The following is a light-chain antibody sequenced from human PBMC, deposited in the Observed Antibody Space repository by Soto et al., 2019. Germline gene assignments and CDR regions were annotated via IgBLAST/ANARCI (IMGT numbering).Light chain of an antibody. CDR3: QQYNNWPPWT. CDR2: GVS. V-gene: IGKV3-15*01. Sequence: EIVMTQSPATLSVSPGARATLSCRASQSVRSNLAWYQQKPGQAPRLLIYGVSTRATGIPARFSGSGSETEFTLTISSLQSEDFAVYYCQQYNNWPPWTFGQGTNVEVK. CDR1: QSVRSN. J-gene: IGKJ1*01.